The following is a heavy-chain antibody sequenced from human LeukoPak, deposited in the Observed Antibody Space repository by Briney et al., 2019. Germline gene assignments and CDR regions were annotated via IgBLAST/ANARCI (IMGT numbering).Heavy chain of an antibody. V-gene: IGHV3-7*03. D-gene: IGHD4-11*01. CDR1: GFTFSGYW. Sequence: GGSLRLSCAASGFTFSGYWMSWVRQAPGKGLEWVTNINQDGSEKYYVDSVKGRFTISRDNAKNSLFLQMGSLRVEDTAVYYCARTRVDTTTFDYFDYWGQGTLVTVSS. CDR3: ARTRVDTTTFDYFDY. CDR2: INQDGSEK. J-gene: IGHJ4*02.